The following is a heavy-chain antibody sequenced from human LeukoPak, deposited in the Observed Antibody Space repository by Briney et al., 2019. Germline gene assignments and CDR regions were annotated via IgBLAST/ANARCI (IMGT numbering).Heavy chain of an antibody. J-gene: IGHJ4*02. V-gene: IGHV3-21*01. D-gene: IGHD2-2*01. CDR2: ISSSSSYI. CDR3: GRDNHCSSTSCYELIAGYFDH. CDR1: GFTFSSYT. Sequence: GGTLRLSCAASGFTFSSYTMDWVRQAPGKGLEGVLSISSSSSYIYYADSVRGRFTIYRANAKTSLYLQMNSLSAEDTAVDYCGRDNHCSSTSCYELIAGYFDHWGQGTLVTVSS.